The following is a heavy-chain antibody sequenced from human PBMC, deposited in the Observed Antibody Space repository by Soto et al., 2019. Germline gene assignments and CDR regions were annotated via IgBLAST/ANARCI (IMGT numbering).Heavy chain of an antibody. V-gene: IGHV4-39*01. J-gene: IGHJ3*02. Sequence: QLQLQESGPGLVEPSETLSLTCTVSGDSISSSNYYWGWNRHPPGKGLEWIGSVHYTENTYYNPSVVRQVTISLDTSQNQISLDLTSVTAADIAIYWCARASGQRHRNAFKIWGQGTMVTVSS. D-gene: IGHD6-25*01. CDR1: GDSISSSNYY. CDR3: ARASGQRHRNAFKI. CDR2: VHYTENT.